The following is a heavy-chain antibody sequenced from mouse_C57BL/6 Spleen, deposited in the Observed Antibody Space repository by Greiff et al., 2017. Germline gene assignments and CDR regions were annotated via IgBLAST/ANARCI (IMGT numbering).Heavy chain of an antibody. J-gene: IGHJ3*01. Sequence: QVQLQQSGAELVRPGASVTLSCKASGYTFTDYEMHWVKQTPVHGLEWIGAIDPETGGTAYNQKFKGKAILTADKSSSTACMELRSLTSEDSAVYYCTRGGSSGLAYWGQGTLVTVSA. D-gene: IGHD1-3*01. CDR3: TRGGSSGLAY. V-gene: IGHV1-15*01. CDR2: IDPETGGT. CDR1: GYTFTDYE.